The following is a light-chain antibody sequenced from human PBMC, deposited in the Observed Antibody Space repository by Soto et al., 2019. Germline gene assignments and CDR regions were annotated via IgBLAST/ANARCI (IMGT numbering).Light chain of an antibody. CDR3: QQGGNWPVT. J-gene: IGKJ5*01. CDR2: GAS. Sequence: VLTQSPVTLSLSSGERATLSCRASQDVGTYVAWYQVRGGQAPRLLISGASKRATGIPVRINGGGSGADFTLTINSLKSEDSGVYFCQQGGNWPVTFGQGTRVEIK. CDR1: QDVGTY. V-gene: IGKV3D-11*01.